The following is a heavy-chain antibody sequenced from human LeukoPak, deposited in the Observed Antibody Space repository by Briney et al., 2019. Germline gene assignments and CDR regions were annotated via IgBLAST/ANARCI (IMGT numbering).Heavy chain of an antibody. Sequence: SETLSLTCTVSGGSISSYYWSWIRQPPGKGLEWIGYIYYSGSTNYNPSLESRVTISVDTSKNQFSLKLSSVTATDTAVYYCARAGYSGSDFSVWGKGSTVTVSS. V-gene: IGHV4-59*01. D-gene: IGHD5-12*01. J-gene: IGHJ6*04. CDR2: IYYSGST. CDR1: GGSISSYY. CDR3: ARAGYSGSDFSV.